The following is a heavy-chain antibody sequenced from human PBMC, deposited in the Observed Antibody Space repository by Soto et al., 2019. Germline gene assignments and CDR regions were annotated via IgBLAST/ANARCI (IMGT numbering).Heavy chain of an antibody. J-gene: IGHJ4*02. CDR2: ISAYNGNT. Sequence: ASVKVSCKASGYTFTSYGISWARQAPGQGLEWMGWISAYNGNTNYAQKLQGRVTMTTDTSTSTAYMELRSLRSDDTAVYYCAREVDIVVVRVGYFDYWGQGTLVTVSS. V-gene: IGHV1-18*01. CDR1: GYTFTSYG. CDR3: AREVDIVVVRVGYFDY. D-gene: IGHD2-21*01.